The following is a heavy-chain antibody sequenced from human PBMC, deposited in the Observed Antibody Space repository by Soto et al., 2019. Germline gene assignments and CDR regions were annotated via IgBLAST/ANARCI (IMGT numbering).Heavy chain of an antibody. D-gene: IGHD3-9*01. CDR2: INHSGST. Sequence: LSLTCAVYGGSFSGYYWSWIRQPPGKGLEWIGEINHSGSTNYSPSLKSRVTISVDTSKNQFSLKLSSVTAADTAVYYCARLSYYDILTGRGTYYYYGMDVWGQGTTVTVSS. J-gene: IGHJ6*02. V-gene: IGHV4-34*01. CDR3: ARLSYYDILTGRGTYYYYGMDV. CDR1: GGSFSGYY.